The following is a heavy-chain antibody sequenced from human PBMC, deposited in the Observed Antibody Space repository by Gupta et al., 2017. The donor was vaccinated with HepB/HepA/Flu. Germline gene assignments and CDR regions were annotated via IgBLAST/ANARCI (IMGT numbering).Heavy chain of an antibody. V-gene: IGHV3-23*01. CDR2: ISASGATI. Sequence: LESGGDLVQPGGSLRLSCAASGFMFDKYGLNWVRQAPGKGLEWVSSISASGATIYYAESAKGLFLISRDKSENTLYLQMNSLRAEDTAVYFCATDPDAQYYYHTSGYHDYWGQGTLVTVSS. CDR3: ATDPDAQYYYHTSGYHDY. D-gene: IGHD3-22*01. J-gene: IGHJ4*02. CDR1: GFMFDKYG.